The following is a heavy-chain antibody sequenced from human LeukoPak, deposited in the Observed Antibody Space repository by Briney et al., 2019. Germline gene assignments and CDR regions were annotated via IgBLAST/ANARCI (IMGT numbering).Heavy chain of an antibody. V-gene: IGHV3-48*01. Sequence: GGSLRLSCAAAGFTFSSYSMNWVRQTPGKGLEWVSDISSSSSTIYYADSVKGRFTISRDNAKNSLSLQMNSLRAEDTAVYYCARAGIVVVVAANPDAFDIWGQGTMVTVSS. CDR2: ISSSSSTI. CDR3: ARAGIVVVVAANPDAFDI. CDR1: GFTFSSYS. D-gene: IGHD2-15*01. J-gene: IGHJ3*02.